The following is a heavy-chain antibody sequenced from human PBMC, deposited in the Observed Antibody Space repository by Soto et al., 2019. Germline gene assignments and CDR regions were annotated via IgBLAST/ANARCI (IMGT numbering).Heavy chain of an antibody. Sequence: QVQLVESGGGVVQPGRSLRLSCAASGFTFSSYGMHWVRQAPGKGLEWVAVISYDGSNKYYADSVKGRFTISRDNSKNTLYLQMNSLRAEDTAVYYCAKDLTWNTLYYYYGMDVWGQGTTVTVSS. D-gene: IGHD1-1*01. CDR2: ISYDGSNK. V-gene: IGHV3-30*18. J-gene: IGHJ6*02. CDR3: AKDLTWNTLYYYYGMDV. CDR1: GFTFSSYG.